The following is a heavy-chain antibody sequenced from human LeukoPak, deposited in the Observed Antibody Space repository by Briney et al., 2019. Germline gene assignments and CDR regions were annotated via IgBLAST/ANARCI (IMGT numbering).Heavy chain of an antibody. V-gene: IGHV3-23*01. J-gene: IGHJ5*02. Sequence: GGSLRLSCAASGFTFSTYNMNWVRQAPGKGLEWVSAISNDGGGTNYADFVKGRFTISRDNSKNTLFLQMNSLRAEDTALYYCAKGSSGYFVDLWGQGTLVTVSS. CDR1: GFTFSTYN. CDR3: AKGSSGYFVDL. CDR2: ISNDGGGT. D-gene: IGHD3-22*01.